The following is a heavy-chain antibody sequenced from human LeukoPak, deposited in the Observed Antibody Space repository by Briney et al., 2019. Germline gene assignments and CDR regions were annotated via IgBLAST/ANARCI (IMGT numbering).Heavy chain of an antibody. V-gene: IGHV4-31*03. D-gene: IGHD2-2*01. J-gene: IGHJ4*02. CDR1: GGSISSGGYY. CDR2: IYYSGST. CDR3: ARARLVPAALFDY. Sequence: PSETLSLTCTVSGGSISSGGYYWSWIRQHPGKGLEWIGYIYYSGSTYYNPSLKSRVTISVDTSKNQFSLKLGSVTAADTAVYYCARARLVPAALFDYWGQGTLVTVSS.